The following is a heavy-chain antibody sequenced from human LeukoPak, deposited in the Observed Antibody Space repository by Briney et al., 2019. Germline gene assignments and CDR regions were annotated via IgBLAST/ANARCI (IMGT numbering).Heavy chain of an antibody. Sequence: SETLSLTCTVSGGSISSYYWSWIRQPPGKGLEWIGYIYYSGSTNYNPSLKSRVTISVDTSKNQFSLKLSSVTAADTAVYYCASKDVATRAFDYWGQGTLVTVSS. CDR2: IYYSGST. J-gene: IGHJ4*02. CDR3: ASKDVATRAFDY. D-gene: IGHD5-12*01. CDR1: GGSISSYY. V-gene: IGHV4-59*12.